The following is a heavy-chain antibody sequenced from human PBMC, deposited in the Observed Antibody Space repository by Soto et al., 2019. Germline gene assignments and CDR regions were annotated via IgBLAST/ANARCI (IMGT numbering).Heavy chain of an antibody. V-gene: IGHV1-69*13. CDR1: GGTFSSYA. CDR3: AREAAREMAWFDP. D-gene: IGHD6-6*01. CDR2: IIPIFGTA. J-gene: IGHJ5*02. Sequence: GASVKVSCKASGGTFSSYAISWVRQAPGQGLEWMGGIIPIFGTANYAQKFQGRVTITADESTSTAYMELSSLRSEDTAVYYCAREAAREMAWFDPWGQGTLVTVSS.